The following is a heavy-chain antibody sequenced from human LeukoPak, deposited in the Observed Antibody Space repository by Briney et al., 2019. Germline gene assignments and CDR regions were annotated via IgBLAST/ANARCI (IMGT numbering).Heavy chain of an antibody. CDR2: ISPSGGGT. CDR1: GYTFTIYY. V-gene: IGHV1-46*01. J-gene: IGHJ4*02. CDR3: ARGGPQWLVLRKRFYFDS. D-gene: IGHD6-19*01. Sequence: ASVTVSFKSSGYTFTIYYIHWVRQAPGQGLEWMGIISPSGGGTGYAQNFQGRVTMTRDTSTSTVYMELSSLRSEDTAVYSCARGGPQWLVLRKRFYFDSWGQGTLVTVSS.